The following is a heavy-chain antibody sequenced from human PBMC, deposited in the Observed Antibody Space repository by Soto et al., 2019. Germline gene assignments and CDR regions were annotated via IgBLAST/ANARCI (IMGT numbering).Heavy chain of an antibody. CDR1: GFTFRNYG. CDR3: ARVQGRWYGSGSYAGVDV. V-gene: IGHV3-33*01. CDR2: IWYDGSNE. Sequence: QVQLVESGGGVVQPGGSLRLSCAASGFTFRNYGMHWVRQAPGKGLEWVAVIWYDGSNEYYAESVKGRLTISRDNSKNTLFLQMKSLTAENTAVYLCARVQGRWYGSGSYAGVDVWGQGTTVTVSS. D-gene: IGHD3-10*01. J-gene: IGHJ6*02.